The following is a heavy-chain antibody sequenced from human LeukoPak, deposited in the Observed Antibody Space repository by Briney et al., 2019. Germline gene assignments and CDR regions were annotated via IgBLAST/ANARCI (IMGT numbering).Heavy chain of an antibody. V-gene: IGHV3-21*06. D-gene: IGHD2-2*01. CDR1: GFTFSSYS. CDR2: ISSSSSYI. Sequence: GGSLRLSCAASGFTFSSYSMNWVRQAPGKGLEWVSSISSSSSYIDYADSVKGRFTISRDNAKNSLYLQMNSLRVEDTAVYYCARLDCSSNSCYDVDCWGQGTLVTVSS. J-gene: IGHJ4*02. CDR3: ARLDCSSNSCYDVDC.